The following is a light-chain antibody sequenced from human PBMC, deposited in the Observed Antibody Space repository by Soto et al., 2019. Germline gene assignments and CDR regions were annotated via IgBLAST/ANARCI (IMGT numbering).Light chain of an antibody. V-gene: IGLV2-23*02. CDR3: CSYASSSTYV. CDR1: SSDVGSYNL. CDR2: EVS. J-gene: IGLJ1*01. Sequence: QSVLTQPASETGSPGQSITISCPGTSSDVGSYNLVSWYQQHPGKAPKLMIYEVSKRPSGVSNRFSGSKSGNTASLTISGLQAEDEADYYCCSYASSSTYVFGTGTKVTVL.